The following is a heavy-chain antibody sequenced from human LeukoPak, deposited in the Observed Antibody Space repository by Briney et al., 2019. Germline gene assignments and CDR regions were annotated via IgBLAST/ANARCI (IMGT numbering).Heavy chain of an antibody. Sequence: GGSLRLSCAASGLTVSSNYMSWVRQAPGRGLEWVSVIYSGGSKYYADSVKGRFTISRDNSKNTLYLQMNSLRADDTAVYYCAREVYGGFDYWGQGTLVTVSS. D-gene: IGHD4/OR15-4a*01. CDR1: GLTVSSNY. CDR3: AREVYGGFDY. J-gene: IGHJ4*02. CDR2: IYSGGSK. V-gene: IGHV3-53*01.